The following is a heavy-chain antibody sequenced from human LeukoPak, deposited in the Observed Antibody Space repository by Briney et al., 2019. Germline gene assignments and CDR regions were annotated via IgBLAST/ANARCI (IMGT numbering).Heavy chain of an antibody. CDR2: ISGTSSTT. CDR3: AGEVEMATIGAAFDI. J-gene: IGHJ3*02. Sequence: GGSLRLSCAASGFTFSSYSMNWVRQAPGKGLDWVSYISGTSSTTHYADSVKGRFTISRDNAKNSLYLQMNSLRAEDTAVYYCAGEVEMATIGAAFDIWGQGTMVTVSS. V-gene: IGHV3-48*04. D-gene: IGHD5-24*01. CDR1: GFTFSSYS.